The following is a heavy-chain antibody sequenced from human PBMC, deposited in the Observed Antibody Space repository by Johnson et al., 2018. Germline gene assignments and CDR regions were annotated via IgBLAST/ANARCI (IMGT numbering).Heavy chain of an antibody. Sequence: QVQLVESGGGVVQPGRSXRLSCAASGFTFSSYAMHWVRQAPGKGLEWVAVISYHGTTKYYAVSVKGRFTIPRDTSKNTRYLQSNSLRAEDTAVYYCARTSSGYKDAFDIWGQGTMVTVSS. V-gene: IGHV3-30-3*01. J-gene: IGHJ3*02. CDR1: GFTFSSYA. CDR2: ISYHGTTK. CDR3: ARTSSGYKDAFDI. D-gene: IGHD3-22*01.